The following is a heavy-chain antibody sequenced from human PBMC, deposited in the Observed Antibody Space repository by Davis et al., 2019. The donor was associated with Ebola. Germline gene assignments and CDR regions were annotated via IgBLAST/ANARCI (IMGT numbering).Heavy chain of an antibody. D-gene: IGHD5-12*01. V-gene: IGHV3-48*02. Sequence: PGGSLRLSCAASGFTFSSHAMNWVRQAPGKGLEWVSYISSSSSTIYYADSVKGRFTISRDNAKNSLYLQMNSLRDEDTAVYYCARTRGGYEEAGSDFDYWGQGTLVTVSS. J-gene: IGHJ4*02. CDR3: ARTRGGYEEAGSDFDY. CDR1: GFTFSSHA. CDR2: ISSSSSTI.